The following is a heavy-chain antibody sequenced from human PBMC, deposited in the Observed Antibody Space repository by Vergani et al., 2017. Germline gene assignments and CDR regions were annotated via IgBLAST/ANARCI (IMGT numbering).Heavy chain of an antibody. D-gene: IGHD3-10*01. CDR3: AQYYYGSGPFDP. J-gene: IGHJ5*02. CDR2: IIPIFGTA. CDR1: GGTFSSYA. Sequence: QVQLVQSGAEVKKPGSSVKVSCKASGGTFSSYAISWVRQAPGQGLEWMGGIIPIFGTANDAQQFQGRVTITADESTSTAYMELSSLRSEDTAVYYCAQYYYGSGPFDPWDQRTLVTVSS. V-gene: IGHV1-69*01.